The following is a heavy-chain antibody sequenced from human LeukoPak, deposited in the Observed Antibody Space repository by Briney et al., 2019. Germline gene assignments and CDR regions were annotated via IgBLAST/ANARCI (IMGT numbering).Heavy chain of an antibody. CDR2: MNEDGSGT. CDR3: AGGDLRD. CDR1: GFTFRDHW. J-gene: IGHJ4*02. Sequence: PGGSLRLSCAASGFTFRDHWKSWVRQAPGKGLEWLATMNEDGSGTYYVDPVTGRFTISSDNAKNPLFLQMNSLRAEDTAVYYCAGGDLRDWGQGAQVTVSS. V-gene: IGHV3-7*01.